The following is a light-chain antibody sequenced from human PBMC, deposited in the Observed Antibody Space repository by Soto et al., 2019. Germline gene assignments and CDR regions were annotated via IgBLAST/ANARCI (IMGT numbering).Light chain of an antibody. V-gene: IGKV3-20*01. CDR1: QSVSSSY. J-gene: IGKJ2*01. CDR3: QQYGSSPPNT. Sequence: IVLTQSPGTISFSTGDRAILSCRASQSVSSSYLAWYQQKPGQAPRLLIYGASSRATGVPDMFSGSGSVTAFTLTISRLEPEDFGVYYCQQYGSSPPNTFGQGTKLEIK. CDR2: GAS.